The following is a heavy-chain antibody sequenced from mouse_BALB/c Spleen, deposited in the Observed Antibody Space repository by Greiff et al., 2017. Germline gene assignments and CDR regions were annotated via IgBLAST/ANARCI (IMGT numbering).Heavy chain of an antibody. Sequence: QVQLQQSGAELVRPGSSVKISCKASGYAFSSYWMNWVKQRPGQGLEWIGQIYPGDGDTNYNGKFKGKATLTADKSSSTAYMQLSSLTSEDSAVYFWARVFDYAYAMDYWGQGTSVTVSS. CDR3: ARVFDYAYAMDY. J-gene: IGHJ4*01. V-gene: IGHV1-80*01. CDR1: GYAFSSYW. D-gene: IGHD2-4*01. CDR2: IYPGDGDT.